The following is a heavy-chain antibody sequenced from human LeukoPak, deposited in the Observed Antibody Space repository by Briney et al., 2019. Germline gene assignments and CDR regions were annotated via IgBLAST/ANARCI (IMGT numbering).Heavy chain of an antibody. J-gene: IGHJ5*02. V-gene: IGHV1-8*01. D-gene: IGHD2-15*01. CDR1: GYTFTSYD. Sequence: ASVKVSCKASGYTFTSYDINWVRQATGQGLEWMGWMNPNSGNTGYAQKFQGRVTMTRNTSISTAYMELSSLRSEDTAVYYCARWVVAADWFDPWGLGILVTVSS. CDR2: MNPNSGNT. CDR3: ARWVVAADWFDP.